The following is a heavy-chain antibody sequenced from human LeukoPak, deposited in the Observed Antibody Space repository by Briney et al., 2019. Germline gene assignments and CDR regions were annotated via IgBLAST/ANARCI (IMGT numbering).Heavy chain of an antibody. Sequence: GGSLRLSCAASGFTFDDYAMHWVRQAPGKGLEWVSGISWNSGSIGYADSVKGRFTISRDNAKNSLYLQMNSLRAEDTAVYYCAKDRESYYYYMDVWGKGTTVTVSS. CDR1: GFTFDDYA. V-gene: IGHV3-9*01. J-gene: IGHJ6*03. CDR3: AKDRESYYYYMDV. CDR2: ISWNSGSI.